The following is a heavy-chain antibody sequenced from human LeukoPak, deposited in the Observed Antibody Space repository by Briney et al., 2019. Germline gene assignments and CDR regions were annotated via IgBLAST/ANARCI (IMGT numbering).Heavy chain of an antibody. J-gene: IGHJ3*02. D-gene: IGHD3-22*01. V-gene: IGHV1-2*02. CDR1: GYTFTGYY. CDR2: INPNSGGT. CDR3: ARVIDNYYDSSGYYPDAFDI. Sequence: ASVKVSCKASGYTFTGYYMHWVRQAPGQGLEWMGWINPNSGGTNYAQKFQGRVTMTRDTSISTAYMELSRLRCDDTAVYYCARVIDNYYDSSGYYPDAFDIWGQGTMVTVSS.